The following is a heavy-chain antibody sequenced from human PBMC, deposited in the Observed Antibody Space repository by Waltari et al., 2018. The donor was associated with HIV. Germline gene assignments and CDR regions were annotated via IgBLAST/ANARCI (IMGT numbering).Heavy chain of an antibody. D-gene: IGHD6-19*01. J-gene: IGHJ4*02. CDR2: ISWNSGSI. CDR3: AKDINGVAGYFDY. Sequence: EVQLVESGGGLVQPGRSLRRSCAASGFTFDDYAMHWVRQAPGKGLEWVSGISWNSGSIGYADSVKGRFTISRDNAKNSLYLQMNSLRAEDTALYYCAKDINGVAGYFDYWGQGTLVTVSS. V-gene: IGHV3-9*01. CDR1: GFTFDDYA.